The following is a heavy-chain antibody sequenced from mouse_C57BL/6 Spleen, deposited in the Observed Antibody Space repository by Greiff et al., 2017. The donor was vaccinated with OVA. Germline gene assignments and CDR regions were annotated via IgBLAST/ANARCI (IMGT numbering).Heavy chain of an antibody. J-gene: IGHJ3*01. CDR1: GFTFSSYA. CDR3: TREDYGWFAY. CDR2: ISSGGDYI. V-gene: IGHV5-9-1*02. Sequence: EVQVVESGEGLVKPGGSLKLSCAASGFTFSSYAMSWVRQTPEKRLEWVAYISSGGDYIYYADTVKGRFTISRDNARNTLYLQMSSLKSEDTAMYYCTREDYGWFAYWGQGTLVTVSA. D-gene: IGHD2-4*01.